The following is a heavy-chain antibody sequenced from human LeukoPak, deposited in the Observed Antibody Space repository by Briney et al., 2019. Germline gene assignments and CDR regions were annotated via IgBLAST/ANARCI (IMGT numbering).Heavy chain of an antibody. J-gene: IGHJ5*02. Sequence: PSETLSLTCTVSGGSMSNDYWSWIRQPAGKGLEWIGRIYSSGSTTYNPSLKSRATMPVDTSKNQFSLRLSSVTAADTAVYSCARDFCGNGGWFAPWGQGTLVTVSS. V-gene: IGHV4-4*07. D-gene: IGHD2-21*01. CDR2: IYSSGST. CDR3: ARDFCGNGGWFAP. CDR1: GGSMSNDY.